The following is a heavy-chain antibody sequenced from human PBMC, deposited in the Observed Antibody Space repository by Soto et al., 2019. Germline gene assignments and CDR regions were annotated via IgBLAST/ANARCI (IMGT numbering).Heavy chain of an antibody. CDR1: GYTFTGYY. D-gene: IGHD2-2*01. CDR2: INPNSGGT. J-gene: IGHJ4*02. CDR3: ARDLGYCSSTSCYAFDY. Sequence: ASVKVSCKASGYTFTGYYMHWVRQAPGQGLEWMGWINPNSGGTNYAQKFQGWVTMTRDTSISTAYMELSRLRSDDTAVYYCARDLGYCSSTSCYAFDYWGQGTLVTAPQ. V-gene: IGHV1-2*04.